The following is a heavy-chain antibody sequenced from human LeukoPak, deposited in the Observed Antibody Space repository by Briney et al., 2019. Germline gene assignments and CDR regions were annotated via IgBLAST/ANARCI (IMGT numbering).Heavy chain of an antibody. CDR1: GYTFTSYG. V-gene: IGHV1-18*01. J-gene: IGHJ4*02. CDR2: ISAYNGNT. D-gene: IGHD3-22*01. Sequence: ASVKVSCKASGYTFTSYGISWVRQAPGQGLEWMGWISAYNGNTNYAQKLQGRVTMTTDTSTSTAYMELSSLRSEDTAVYYCAREGMRSGYYYVLDYWGQGTLVTVSS. CDR3: AREGMRSGYYYVLDY.